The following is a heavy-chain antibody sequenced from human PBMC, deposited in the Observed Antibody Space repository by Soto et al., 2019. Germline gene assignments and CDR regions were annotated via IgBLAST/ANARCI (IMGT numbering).Heavy chain of an antibody. CDR1: GGSISSYY. J-gene: IGHJ5*02. V-gene: IGHV4-59*01. CDR3: ARGRQLGNWFDP. D-gene: IGHD6-6*01. CDR2: ISYSGSA. Sequence: SETLSLTCTVSGGSISSYYFSWIRQPPGKGLEWIGHISYSGSANYNPSLKSRVTISVDMSKNQFSLKLSSLTAADTAVYYCARGRQLGNWFDPWGQGTLVTVPS.